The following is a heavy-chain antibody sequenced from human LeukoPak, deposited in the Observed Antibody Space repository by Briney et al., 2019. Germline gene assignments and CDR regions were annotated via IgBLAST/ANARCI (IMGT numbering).Heavy chain of an antibody. CDR2: IGAVDGDT. Sequence: GGCLRLSCAASGFTFRTYDMNWVRQAPDRGLEWVSFIGAVDGDTYYPDSVKGRFTISRENSKNTLYLQMNSLRAEDTALYHCVKGSWLDNWGQGTLGTLSS. CDR1: GFTFRTYD. CDR3: VKGSWLDN. J-gene: IGHJ5*02. V-gene: IGHV3-23*01.